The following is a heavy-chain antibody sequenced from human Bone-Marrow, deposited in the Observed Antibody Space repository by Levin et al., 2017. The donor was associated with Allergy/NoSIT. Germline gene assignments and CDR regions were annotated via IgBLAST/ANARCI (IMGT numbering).Heavy chain of an antibody. D-gene: IGHD1-26*01. CDR1: GFTFSNAW. V-gene: IGHV3-15*01. J-gene: IGHJ3*02. CDR2: IKSKTDGGTT. Sequence: GESLKISCATSGFTFSNAWMSWVRQAPGKGLEWVGRIKSKTDGGTTDYAAPVKGRFTISRDDSKNTLYLQMNSLKTEDTAVYYCTTDPYYDAFDIWGQGTMVTVSS. CDR3: TTDPYYDAFDI.